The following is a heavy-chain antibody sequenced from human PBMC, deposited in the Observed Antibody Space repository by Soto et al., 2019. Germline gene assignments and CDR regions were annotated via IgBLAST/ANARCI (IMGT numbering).Heavy chain of an antibody. CDR1: GGSLSSYY. D-gene: IGHD6-13*01. J-gene: IGHJ4*02. Sequence: SETLSLTCTVSGGSLSSYYWSWIRQPPGKGLEWIGYIYYSGSTNYNPSLKSRVTISVDTSKNQFSLKLSSVTAADTAVDYCARADGYSSSWHIDYWGQGTLVTVSS. V-gene: IGHV4-59*01. CDR2: IYYSGST. CDR3: ARADGYSSSWHIDY.